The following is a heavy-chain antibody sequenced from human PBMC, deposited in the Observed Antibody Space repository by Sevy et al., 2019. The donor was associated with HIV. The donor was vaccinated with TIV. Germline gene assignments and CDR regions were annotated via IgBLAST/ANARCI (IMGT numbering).Heavy chain of an antibody. CDR3: ARSEWLRLDYFDY. D-gene: IGHD5-12*01. Sequence: GGYLRLSCAASGFTFSSYWMSWVRQAPGKGLEWVANIKQDGSEKYYMDSVKGRFTISRDNAKNSLYLQMNSLRAEDTAVYYGARSEWLRLDYFDYWGQGTLVTVSS. CDR1: GFTFSSYW. CDR2: IKQDGSEK. J-gene: IGHJ4*02. V-gene: IGHV3-7*03.